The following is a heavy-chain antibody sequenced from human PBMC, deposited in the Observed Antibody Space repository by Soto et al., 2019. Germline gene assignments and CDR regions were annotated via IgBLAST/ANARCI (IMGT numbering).Heavy chain of an antibody. D-gene: IGHD1-26*01. CDR1: GFTFVTYA. J-gene: IGHJ5*02. CDR3: ARASGSSYWFDP. Sequence: VRSLRLSCAAAGFTFVTYAMHWVRQAPGKGLDWVAVISYDGSNKYYADSVKGRFTISRDNSKNTLYLQMNSLRAEDTAVYYCARASGSSYWFDPWGQGTLVTVSS. CDR2: ISYDGSNK. V-gene: IGHV3-30-3*01.